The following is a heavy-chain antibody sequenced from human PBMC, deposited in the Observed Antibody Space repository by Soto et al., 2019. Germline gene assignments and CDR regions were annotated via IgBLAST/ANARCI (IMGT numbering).Heavy chain of an antibody. D-gene: IGHD6-6*01. CDR3: AKGGRSSSGLDFDY. J-gene: IGHJ4*02. Sequence: EVQLLESGGGLVQPGGSLRLSCAASGFTFSSYAMNWVRQAPGKGLEWVSTISGSGGDTYYADSVKGRFSISRDNSNYTLSLQMDSLRAEDTAVYYCAKGGRSSSGLDFDYWGQGTLVTVSS. CDR1: GFTFSSYA. V-gene: IGHV3-23*01. CDR2: ISGSGGDT.